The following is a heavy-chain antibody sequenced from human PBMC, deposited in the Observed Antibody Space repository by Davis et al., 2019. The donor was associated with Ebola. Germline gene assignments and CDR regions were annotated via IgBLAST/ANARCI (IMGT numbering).Heavy chain of an antibody. CDR1: GFTFSSYA. Sequence: GESLKISCEASGFTFSSYAMSWVRQAPGKGLEWVSGISSSGDKIYYADSVKGRFTISRDNSKNTLYLQMNSLRAEDTAVYYCAKVGGSGWSLDFDYWGQGTLVTVSS. CDR2: ISSSGDKI. V-gene: IGHV3-23*01. CDR3: AKVGGSGWSLDFDY. D-gene: IGHD6-19*01. J-gene: IGHJ4*02.